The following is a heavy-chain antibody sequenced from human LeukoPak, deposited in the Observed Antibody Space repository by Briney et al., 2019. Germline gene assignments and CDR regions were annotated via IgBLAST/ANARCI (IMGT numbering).Heavy chain of an antibody. Sequence: SVKVSCKASGGTFSSYAISWVRQAPGQGLEWMGRIIPILGIANYAQKFQGRVTITADKSTSTAYMELSSLRSEDTAVYYCASEKLERSRIWPFDYWGQGTLVTVSS. D-gene: IGHD1-1*01. CDR2: IIPILGIA. CDR1: GGTFSSYA. V-gene: IGHV1-69*04. CDR3: ASEKLERSRIWPFDY. J-gene: IGHJ4*02.